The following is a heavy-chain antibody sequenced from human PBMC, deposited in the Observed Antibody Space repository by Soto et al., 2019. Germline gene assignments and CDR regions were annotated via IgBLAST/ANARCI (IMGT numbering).Heavy chain of an antibody. CDR3: ARNWPYYFDP. CDR1: RFSLSTRSVG. J-gene: IGHJ4*02. Sequence: GPTLGIPSQTCTLTGTLSRFSLSTRSVGVCCSRQPPGKALEWLALIYWNDDKRYSPSLKSRLTITKDTSKNQVVLTMTNMHAVDTATHYCARNWPYYFDPWGQGTLVTVSS. V-gene: IGHV2-5*01. CDR2: IYWNDDK. D-gene: IGHD1-1*01.